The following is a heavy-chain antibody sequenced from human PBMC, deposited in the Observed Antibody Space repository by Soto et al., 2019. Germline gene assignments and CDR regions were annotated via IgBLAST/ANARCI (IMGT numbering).Heavy chain of an antibody. CDR2: IKTDGYAA. J-gene: IGHJ4*02. D-gene: IGHD6-19*01. CDR1: GFTFDSHW. V-gene: IGHV3-74*01. Sequence: ESGGVLVQPGGSLRLSCVASGFTFDSHWMHWVRQAPGEGLVWVSRIKTDGYAAAYADSVKGRFTISRDNTKNTMYLQMNSLRAEDTAVYFCVRESGVAADCWGQGTLVTVSS. CDR3: VRESGVAADC.